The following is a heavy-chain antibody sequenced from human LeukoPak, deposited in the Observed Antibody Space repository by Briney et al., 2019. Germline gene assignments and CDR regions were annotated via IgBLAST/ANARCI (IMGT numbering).Heavy chain of an antibody. Sequence: SETLSLTCTVSGGSISSGDYYWSWIRQPPGKGLEWIGYIYYSGSTYYNPSLKSRVTISVDTSKNQFSLKLSSVTAADTAVYYCAGTTVDTAWYYYYYYMDVWGKGTTVTVSS. CDR1: GGSISSGDYY. D-gene: IGHD5-18*01. J-gene: IGHJ6*03. CDR3: AGTTVDTAWYYYYYYMDV. CDR2: IYYSGST. V-gene: IGHV4-30-4*08.